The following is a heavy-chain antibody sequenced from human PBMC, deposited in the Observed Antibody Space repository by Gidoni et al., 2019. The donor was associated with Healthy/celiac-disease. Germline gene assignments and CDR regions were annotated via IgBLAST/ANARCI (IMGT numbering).Heavy chain of an antibody. CDR3: ARHPITIFDYVYAFDI. D-gene: IGHD3-3*01. Sequence: EVQLVQSGAEVKKPGESLKISCKGSGYSFTSYWIGWVRQMPGKGLGWMGIIYPGDSDTRYSPSFQGQVTISADKSISTAYLQWSSLKASDTAMYYCARHPITIFDYVYAFDIWGQGTMVTVSS. J-gene: IGHJ3*02. V-gene: IGHV5-51*01. CDR1: GYSFTSYW. CDR2: IYPGDSDT.